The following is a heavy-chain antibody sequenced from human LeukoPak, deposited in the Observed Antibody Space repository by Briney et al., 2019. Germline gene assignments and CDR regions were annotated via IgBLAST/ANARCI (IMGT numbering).Heavy chain of an antibody. D-gene: IGHD3-10*01. CDR3: AGASYGSGSSIDY. J-gene: IGHJ4*02. V-gene: IGHV4-31*03. CDR2: IYYSGST. CDR1: GGSISSGGYY. Sequence: SETLSLTCTVSGGSISSGGYYWSWIRQHPGKGLEWIGYIYYSGSTYYNPSLKSRVTISVDTSKNQFSLKLSSVTAADTAVYYCAGASYGSGSSIDYWGQGTLVTVSS.